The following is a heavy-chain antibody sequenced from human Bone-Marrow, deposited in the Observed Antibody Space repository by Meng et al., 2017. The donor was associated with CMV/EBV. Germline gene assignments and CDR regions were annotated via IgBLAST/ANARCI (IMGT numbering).Heavy chain of an antibody. CDR1: GFTFSSYG. J-gene: IGHJ4*02. V-gene: IGHV3-30*02. Sequence: GGSLRLSCAASGFTFSSYGMHWVRQAPGKGLEWVAFIRYDGSNKYYADSVKGRFTISRDNSKNTLYLQMNSLRAEDTAVYYCARWGVMVRGGFDDWGQGTLVTVSS. CDR2: IRYDGSNK. CDR3: ARWGVMVRGGFDD. D-gene: IGHD3-10*01.